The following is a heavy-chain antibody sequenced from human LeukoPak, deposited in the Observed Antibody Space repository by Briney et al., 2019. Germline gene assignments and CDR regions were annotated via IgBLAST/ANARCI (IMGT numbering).Heavy chain of an antibody. V-gene: IGHV3-33*01. CDR1: GFIFSSYG. D-gene: IGHD4-17*01. J-gene: IGHJ3*02. CDR2: IWYDGSKS. Sequence: GRSLTLSCAASGFIFSSYGMHWVRQAPGKGLEWVALIWYDGSKSHHADSVKGRFTISRDNSKNTLYLQMSRLRAEDTAVYYCASMTTVTLDDAFDIWGQGTMVTVSS. CDR3: ASMTTVTLDDAFDI.